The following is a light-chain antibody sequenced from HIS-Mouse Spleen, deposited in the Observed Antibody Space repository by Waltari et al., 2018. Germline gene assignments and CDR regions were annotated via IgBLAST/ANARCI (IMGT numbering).Light chain of an antibody. CDR3: SSYTSSKGV. J-gene: IGLJ3*02. CDR1: TCPLGVYNH. Sequence: QSALPQPAPVSASPGPSITISCTGHTCPLGVYNHLSWYQHHPGKAPKLMIYDVSNRPSGVSNRFSGSKSGNTASLTISGLQAEDEADYYCSSYTSSKGVFGGGTKLTVL. CDR2: DVS. V-gene: IGLV2-14*03.